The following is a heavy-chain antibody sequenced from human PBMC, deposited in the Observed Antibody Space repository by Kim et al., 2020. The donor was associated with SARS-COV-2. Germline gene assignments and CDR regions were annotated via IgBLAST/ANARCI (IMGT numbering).Heavy chain of an antibody. CDR2: IKSKTDGGTT. CDR3: TTGGRVLLWFGESVHGYGMDV. CDR1: GFTFSNAW. V-gene: IGHV3-15*01. J-gene: IGHJ6*02. Sequence: GGSLRLSCAASGFTFSNAWMSWVRQAPGKGLEWVGRIKSKTDGGTTDYAAPVKGRFTISRDDSKNTLYLQMNSLKTEDTAVYYCTTGGRVLLWFGESVHGYGMDVWGQGTTVTVSS. D-gene: IGHD3-10*01.